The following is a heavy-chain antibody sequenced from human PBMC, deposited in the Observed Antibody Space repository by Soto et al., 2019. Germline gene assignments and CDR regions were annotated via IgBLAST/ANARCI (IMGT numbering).Heavy chain of an antibody. J-gene: IGHJ4*02. Sequence: QVQLQESGPGLVKPSQTLSLTCTVSGGSISSGDYYWTWIRQPPGKGLEWIGYIYYSGSTYYNPSLKSRVTISIDTSKNQLPLKLSSVTAADTAGYYCARVVDAAMLSWGQGTLVTVSS. CDR3: ARVVDAAMLS. CDR1: GGSISSGDYY. D-gene: IGHD5-18*01. V-gene: IGHV4-30-4*01. CDR2: IYYSGST.